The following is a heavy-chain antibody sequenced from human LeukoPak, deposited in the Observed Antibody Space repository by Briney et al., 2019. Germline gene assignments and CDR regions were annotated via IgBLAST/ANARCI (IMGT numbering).Heavy chain of an antibody. CDR3: ARLPYRDGVAQDY. D-gene: IGHD3-16*02. Sequence: ASVKVSCKTSGYTFTRYYMQWVRQAPGHGLEWMGIINPISGATDYAQKFQGRVTMTRDTSTSTVYMELSSLRPEDTAMYYCARLPYRDGVAQDYWGQGTLVTVSP. CDR1: GYTFTRYY. J-gene: IGHJ4*02. CDR2: INPISGAT. V-gene: IGHV1-46*01.